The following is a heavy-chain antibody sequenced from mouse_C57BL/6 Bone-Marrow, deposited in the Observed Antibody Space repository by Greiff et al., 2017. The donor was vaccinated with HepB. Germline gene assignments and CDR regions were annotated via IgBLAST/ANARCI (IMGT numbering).Heavy chain of an antibody. D-gene: IGHD5-1*01. V-gene: IGHV14-4*01. CDR2: IDPENGDT. CDR1: GFNIKDDY. Sequence: VQLQQSGAELVRPGASVKLSCTASGFNIKDDYMHWVKQRPEQGLEWIGWIDPENGDTEYASKFQGKTTITADTSSNTAYLQLSSLTSEDTAVYYCTTYLKAMDYWGQGTSVTVSS. J-gene: IGHJ4*01. CDR3: TTYLKAMDY.